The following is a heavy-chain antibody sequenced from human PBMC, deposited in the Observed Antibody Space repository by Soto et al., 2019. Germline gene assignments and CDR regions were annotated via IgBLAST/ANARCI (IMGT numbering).Heavy chain of an antibody. D-gene: IGHD2-21*01. CDR2: INPPGDST. V-gene: IGHV1-46*03. CDR3: GRGVVNYMDV. CDR1: GYTFTSYY. Sequence: ASVKVSCKASGYTFTSYYMRWVRQAPGQGLEWMGVINPPGDSTTYAQKFQGRVAMTRDTSTSTVYLELSSLRSEDTAVYYCGRGVVNYMDVWGKGTTVTVSS. J-gene: IGHJ6*03.